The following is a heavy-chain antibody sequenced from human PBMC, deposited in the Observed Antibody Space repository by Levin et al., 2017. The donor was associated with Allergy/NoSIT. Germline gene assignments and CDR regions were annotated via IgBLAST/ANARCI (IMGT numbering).Heavy chain of an antibody. J-gene: IGHJ6*02. CDR3: ARSYLGDPYYGMDV. CDR1: GYTFTSYA. Sequence: PGESLKISCKASGYTFTSYAMNWVRQAPGQGLEWMGWINTNTGNPTYAQGFTGRFVFSLDTSVSTAYLQICSLKAEDTAVYYCARSYLGDPYYGMDVWGQGTTVTVSS. CDR2: INTNTGNP. D-gene: IGHD3-10*01. V-gene: IGHV7-4-1*01.